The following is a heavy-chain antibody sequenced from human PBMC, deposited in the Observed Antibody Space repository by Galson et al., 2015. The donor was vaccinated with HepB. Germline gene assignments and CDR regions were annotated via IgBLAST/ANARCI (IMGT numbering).Heavy chain of an antibody. CDR2: IIPIFGKA. CDR3: ATTPGSRYYGMDV. D-gene: IGHD3-16*02. Sequence: SVKVSCKASGGTFSSYAISWVRQAPGQGLGWMGGIIPIFGKANYAQKFQDTVTITADEATSSAYMELSSLRSEDTAIYYCATTPGSRYYGMDVWGQGTTVTVS. CDR1: GGTFSSYA. V-gene: IGHV1-69*13. J-gene: IGHJ6*02.